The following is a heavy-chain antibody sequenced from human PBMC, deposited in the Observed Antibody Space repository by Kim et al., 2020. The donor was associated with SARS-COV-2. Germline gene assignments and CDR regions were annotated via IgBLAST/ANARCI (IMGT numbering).Heavy chain of an antibody. Sequence: SETLSLTCSVSGGSMNRDDSCWSWIRQSPGKGLEWIGYTYYSGVTFYNPSLKSRLTISVDKSNNQFSLTLRSVTAADTAVYYCPRTHEDYESCYDPWAQGTLVIVSS. CDR2: TYYSGVT. CDR1: GGSMNRDDSC. V-gene: IGHV4-30-4*01. J-gene: IGHJ5*02. CDR3: PRTHEDYESCYDP. D-gene: IGHD3-16*01.